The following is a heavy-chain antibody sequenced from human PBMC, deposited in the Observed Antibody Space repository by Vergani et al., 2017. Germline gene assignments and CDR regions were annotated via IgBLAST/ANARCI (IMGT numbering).Heavy chain of an antibody. J-gene: IGHJ6*02. CDR1: GYTFTGYY. Sequence: QVQLVQSGAEVKKPGASVKVSCKASGYTFTGYYMHWVRQAPGQGLEWMGWINPNSGGTNYAQKFQGRVTMTRDTSISTAYMELGRLRSDDTAVYYCVLYSTDYSPYYYYGMDVWGQGTTVTVSS. CDR2: INPNSGGT. CDR3: VLYSTDYSPYYYYGMDV. V-gene: IGHV1-2*02. D-gene: IGHD4-11*01.